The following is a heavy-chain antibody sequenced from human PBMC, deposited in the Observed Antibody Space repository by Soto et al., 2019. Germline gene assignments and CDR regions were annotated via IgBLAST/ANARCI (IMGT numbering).Heavy chain of an antibody. CDR1: GASLTSGNYY. Sequence: QVQLQESGPGLAKPSQTLSLTCTVSGASLTSGNYYWTWIRHVPGKGLEWVGYIFNTGTSFATPSLRGRLLLAMDTSVNQFSLSLGSVTAADTAVYYCARGFGYDDNGRFPAAFDLWGRGTLVTVSP. V-gene: IGHV4-30-4*01. CDR3: ARGFGYDDNGRFPAAFDL. J-gene: IGHJ3*01. CDR2: IFNTGTS. D-gene: IGHD5-18*01.